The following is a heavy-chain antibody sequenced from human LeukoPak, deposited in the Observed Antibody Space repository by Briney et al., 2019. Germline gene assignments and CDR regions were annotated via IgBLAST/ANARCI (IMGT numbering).Heavy chain of an antibody. CDR2: ISGSGGST. CDR3: ANWGRATMVRGLHFDY. J-gene: IGHJ4*02. CDR1: GSTFSSYG. D-gene: IGHD3-10*01. V-gene: IGHV3-23*01. Sequence: QPGGILRLSCAASGSTFSSYGMSWVRQAPGKGLEWVSAISGSGGSTYYADSVKGRFTISRDNSKNTLYLQMNSLRAEDTAVYYCANWGRATMVRGLHFDYWGQGTLVTVSS.